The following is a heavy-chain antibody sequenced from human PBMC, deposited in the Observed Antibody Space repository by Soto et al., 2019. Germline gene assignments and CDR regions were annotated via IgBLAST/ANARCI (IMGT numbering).Heavy chain of an antibody. CDR2: IYYSGST. Sequence: QLQLQESGPGLVKPSETLSLTCTVSGGSISSSSYYWGWIRQPPGKGLEWIGSIYYSGSTYYNPSLKSRVTISVDTSKNQFSLKLSSVTAADTAVYYCARLGNDFWSGYSGGNWFDPWGQGTLVTVSS. J-gene: IGHJ5*02. CDR3: ARLGNDFWSGYSGGNWFDP. V-gene: IGHV4-39*01. CDR1: GGSISSSSYY. D-gene: IGHD3-3*01.